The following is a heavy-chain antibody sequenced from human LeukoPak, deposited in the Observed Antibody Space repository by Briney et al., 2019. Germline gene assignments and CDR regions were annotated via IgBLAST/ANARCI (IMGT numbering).Heavy chain of an antibody. V-gene: IGHV3-23*01. D-gene: IGHD1-26*01. CDR1: GFTFSSYA. CDR2: ISGSGGST. CDR3: ARAIVGATEGWFDP. Sequence: GGSLRLSCAASGFTFSSYAMSWVRQAPGKGLEWVSAISGSGGSTYYADSVKGRFTISRDNSKNTLYLQMNSLRAEDTAVYYCARAIVGATEGWFDPWGQGTLVTVSS. J-gene: IGHJ5*02.